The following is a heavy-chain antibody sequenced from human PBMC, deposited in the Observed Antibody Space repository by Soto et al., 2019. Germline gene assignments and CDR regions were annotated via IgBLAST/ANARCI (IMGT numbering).Heavy chain of an antibody. J-gene: IGHJ5*02. D-gene: IGHD3-22*01. CDR2: IYYSGST. CDR1: GGSISSGDYY. V-gene: IGHV4-30-4*01. CDR3: ARNPLWYDNSGSRS. Sequence: QVQLQESGPGLVKPSQTLSLTCTVSGGSISSGDYYWSWIRQPPGKGLEWIGYIYYSGSTYYNPSLKSRVNISVDTSKNQFSPELGSVTAASTAVYYCARNPLWYDNSGSRSWGQGTLVTVSS.